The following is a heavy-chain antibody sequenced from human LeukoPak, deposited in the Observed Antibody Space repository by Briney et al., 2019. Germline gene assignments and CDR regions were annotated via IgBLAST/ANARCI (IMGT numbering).Heavy chain of an antibody. J-gene: IGHJ4*02. CDR2: ISGSGGST. V-gene: IGHV3-23*01. Sequence: GGSLRLSCAASGFTFSSYAMSWVRQAPGKGLEWVSGISGSGGSTNYADSVKGRFTISRDNSKNRLYLQMNSLRAEDTAVYYCAKRPRGNYLDPFDYWGQGTLVTVSS. CDR3: AKRPRGNYLDPFDY. CDR1: GFTFSSYA. D-gene: IGHD3-10*01.